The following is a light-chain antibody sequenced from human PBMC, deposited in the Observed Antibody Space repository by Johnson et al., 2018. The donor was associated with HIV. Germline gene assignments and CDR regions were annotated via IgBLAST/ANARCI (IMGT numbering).Light chain of an antibody. J-gene: IGLJ1*01. V-gene: IGLV1-51*02. CDR1: SSNIGNNY. Sequence: QSVLTQPPSVSAAPGQKVTISCSGTSSNIGNNYVSWYQHLPGTAPKLLIYENNNRPSGIPGRFSGSKSGTSATLGITGLQTGAEADYYCGTWDSSLSKGVFGTGTKVTVL. CDR2: ENN. CDR3: GTWDSSLSKGV.